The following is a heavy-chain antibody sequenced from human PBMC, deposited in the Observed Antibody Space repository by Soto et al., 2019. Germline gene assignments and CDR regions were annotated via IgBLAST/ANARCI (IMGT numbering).Heavy chain of an antibody. CDR3: TTHEGGAPWAGGFDS. CDR1: GFRFRTRA. D-gene: IGHD1-26*01. Sequence: GGSLRLSCAASGFRFRTRAMSWVRQAPGKGLEWVASIRPGGDSTYYADSVKGRFAVSRDNSNVTLYLQMDSLRVEDTAIYYCTTHEGGAPWAGGFDSWGQGTLVTVSS. V-gene: IGHV3-23*01. CDR2: IRPGGDST. J-gene: IGHJ5*01.